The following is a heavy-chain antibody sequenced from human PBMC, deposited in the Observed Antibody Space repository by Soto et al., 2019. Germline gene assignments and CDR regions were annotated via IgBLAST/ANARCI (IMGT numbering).Heavy chain of an antibody. CDR2: IYYSGST. CDR1: GGSISSSSYY. V-gene: IGHV4-39*01. Sequence: QLQLQESGPGLVKPSETLSLTCTVSGGSISSSSYYWGWIRQPPGKGLEWIGSIYYSGSTYYNPSLKSRVTISVDTSKNQFSLKLSSVTAADTAVYYCASQGVRGYSNSQLFDYWGQGTLVTVSS. J-gene: IGHJ4*02. D-gene: IGHD6-13*01. CDR3: ASQGVRGYSNSQLFDY.